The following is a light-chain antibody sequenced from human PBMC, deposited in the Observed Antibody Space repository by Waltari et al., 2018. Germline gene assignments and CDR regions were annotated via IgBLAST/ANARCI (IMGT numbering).Light chain of an antibody. V-gene: IGLV4-69*01. CDR1: SGHSSNV. J-gene: IGLJ3*02. CDR2: VNSDGSH. Sequence: QLVLTQSPSASASLGASVKLTCTLSSGHSSNVIAWLQQQPEKGPRYLMKVNSDGSHSKGDEIPVRFSVSSSGAERYLTISSLQSEDEADYYCQTGGHGTWVFGGGTKLTVL. CDR3: QTGGHGTWV.